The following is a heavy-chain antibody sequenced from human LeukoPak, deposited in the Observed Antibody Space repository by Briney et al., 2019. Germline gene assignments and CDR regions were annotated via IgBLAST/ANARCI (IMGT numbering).Heavy chain of an antibody. J-gene: IGHJ3*02. Sequence: ASVTVSCKASGYTFTGYYMHWVRQAPGQGLEWMGWINPNSGGTNYAQKFQGRVTMTRDTSISTAYMELSRLRSDDTAVYYCARDLDYGVLHAFDIWGQGTMVTVSS. CDR3: ARDLDYGVLHAFDI. V-gene: IGHV1-2*02. D-gene: IGHD4-17*01. CDR2: INPNSGGT. CDR1: GYTFTGYY.